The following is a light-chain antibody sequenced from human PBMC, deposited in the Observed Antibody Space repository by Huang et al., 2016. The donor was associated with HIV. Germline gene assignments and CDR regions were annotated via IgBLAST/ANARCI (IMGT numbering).Light chain of an antibody. J-gene: IGKJ3*01. V-gene: IGKV3-15*01. CDR2: GAS. CDR1: QRVSTN. Sequence: EVLLTQSPATLSVSPGERATLSCRASQRVSTNLDWYQQKPGQAHRLLIYGASTSATGVPAKFSGSGSGTEFTLTIRSLQSEDSAVYYCQQYNSWPPLFTFGPGTKVDIK. CDR3: QQYNSWPPLFT.